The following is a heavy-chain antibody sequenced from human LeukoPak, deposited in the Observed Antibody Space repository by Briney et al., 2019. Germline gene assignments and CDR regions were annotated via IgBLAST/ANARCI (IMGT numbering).Heavy chain of an antibody. J-gene: IGHJ6*03. CDR1: GGTFSSYA. V-gene: IGHV1-69*05. CDR2: IIPIFGTA. CDR3: ARGLYYYYYYMDV. Sequence: WASVKVSCKASGGTFSSYAISWVRQAPGQGLEWMGGIIPIFGTANYAQKFQDRVTITTDESTSTAYMELSSLRSEDTAVYYCARGLYYYYYYMDVWGKGTTVTVSS.